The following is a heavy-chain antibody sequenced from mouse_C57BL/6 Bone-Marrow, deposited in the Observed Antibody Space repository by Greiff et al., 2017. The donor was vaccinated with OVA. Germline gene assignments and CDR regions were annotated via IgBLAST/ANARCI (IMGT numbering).Heavy chain of an antibody. CDR1: GYTFTDYE. V-gene: IGHV1-15*01. J-gene: IGHJ2*01. CDR3: TPSTAVGGGYFDY. CDR2: IDPETGGT. D-gene: IGHD2-10*02. Sequence: QVQLQQSGAELVRPGASVTLSCKASGYTFTDYEMHWVKQTPVQGLEWIGSIDPETGGTAYNQKFKGKAILTADTSSSTAYMELRSLTSEDSAVYYCTPSTAVGGGYFDYWGQGTTLTVSS.